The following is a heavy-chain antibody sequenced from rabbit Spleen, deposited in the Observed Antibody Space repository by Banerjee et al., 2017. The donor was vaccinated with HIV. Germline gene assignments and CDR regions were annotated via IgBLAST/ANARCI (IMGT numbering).Heavy chain of an antibody. J-gene: IGHJ3*01. CDR3: ARDSGSSFSSYGMDL. Sequence: QSLEESGGDLVKPEGSLTLTCKASGVSLNDKDVMCWVRQAPGKGLEWIACINIVTGKSVYASWAKGRFTMSRTSSTTVTLQMTSLTAADTATYFCARDSGSSFSSYGMDLWGQGTLVTVS. CDR1: GVSLNDKDV. D-gene: IGHD8-1*01. CDR2: INIVTGKS. V-gene: IGHV1S40*01.